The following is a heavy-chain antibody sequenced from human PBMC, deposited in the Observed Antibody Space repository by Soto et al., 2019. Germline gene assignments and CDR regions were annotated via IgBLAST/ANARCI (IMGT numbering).Heavy chain of an antibody. J-gene: IGHJ4*02. D-gene: IGHD4-4*01. V-gene: IGHV3-64*04. CDR2: ISTNGGST. CDR1: GFTFSIYA. CDR3: AKDYTDYTYSFDY. Sequence: PGGSLRLSCSASGFTFSIYAMHWVRQAPGKGLEYVSSISTNGGSTDYADSVKGRFTISRDNSKNTLYLQMNSLRAEDTAVYYCAKDYTDYTYSFDYWGQGTLVTVSS.